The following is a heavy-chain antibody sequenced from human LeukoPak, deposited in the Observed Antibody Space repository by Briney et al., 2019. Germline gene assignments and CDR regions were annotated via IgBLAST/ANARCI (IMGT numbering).Heavy chain of an antibody. Sequence: GGSLRLSCAASGFTFSSNWMHWVRQAPGKGLVWVSRINSDGSSTNYVDSVKGRFTISRDNAKNTLYLQMSSLRAEDTAVYYCARGRYSSGWYYFDYWGQGTLVTVSS. CDR2: INSDGSST. V-gene: IGHV3-74*01. J-gene: IGHJ4*02. D-gene: IGHD6-19*01. CDR1: GFTFSSNW. CDR3: ARGRYSSGWYYFDY.